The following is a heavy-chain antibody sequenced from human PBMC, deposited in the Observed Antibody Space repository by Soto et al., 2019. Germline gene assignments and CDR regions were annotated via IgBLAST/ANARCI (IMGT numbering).Heavy chain of an antibody. CDR2: ITWNGANT. Sequence: GGSLRLSCAASGFRFDEYNIHWVRQAPGKGLEWVSLITWNGANTYYADSVKGRFTISRDGATKSVSLQMTSLKREDTGLYYCARETLSYGSALDVWGQGTTVTVSS. V-gene: IGHV3-43*01. J-gene: IGHJ6*02. CDR3: ARETLSYGSALDV. CDR1: GFRFDEYN. D-gene: IGHD3-16*01.